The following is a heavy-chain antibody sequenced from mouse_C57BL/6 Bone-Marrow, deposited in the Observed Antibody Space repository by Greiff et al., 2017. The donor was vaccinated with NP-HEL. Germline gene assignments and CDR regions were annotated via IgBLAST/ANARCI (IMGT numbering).Heavy chain of an antibody. J-gene: IGHJ2*01. D-gene: IGHD1-1*01. CDR2: ILPGSGNT. V-gene: IGHV1-9*01. CDR1: GYTFTGNW. Sequence: QVQLQQSGAELMKPGASVKLSCKATGYTFTGNWIEWVKQRPGHGLEWIGEILPGSGNTYYNERFKGKATFTADTSSNTAYMQLSSLTTEDSAMYYGASEYYGSSYFDYWGQGTTLTVSA. CDR3: ASEYYGSSYFDY.